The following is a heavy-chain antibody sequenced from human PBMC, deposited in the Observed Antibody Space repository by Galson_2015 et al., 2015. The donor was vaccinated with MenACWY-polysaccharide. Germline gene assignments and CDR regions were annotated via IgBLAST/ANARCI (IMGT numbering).Heavy chain of an antibody. CDR2: IHNTGNT. V-gene: IGHV3-53*01. CDR1: GFTVSSNY. J-gene: IGHJ4*02. Sequence: SLRLSCAVSGFTVSSNYMTWVRQAPGKGLEWVSVIHNTGNTYYAESVKGRFTISRDNSKNTLYLQMNSLRAEDTAVYYCASLTIAWGQGTLVTVSS. D-gene: IGHD3-10*01. CDR3: ASLTIA.